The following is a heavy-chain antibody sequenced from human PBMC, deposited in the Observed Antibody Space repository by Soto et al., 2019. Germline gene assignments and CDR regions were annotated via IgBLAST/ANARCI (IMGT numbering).Heavy chain of an antibody. V-gene: IGHV2-5*02. CDR3: AHSIRYYDSSGYHYVTNYFDY. CDR1: GFSLTTSGVG. J-gene: IGHJ4*02. Sequence: QITLKESGPTLVKPTQTLTLTCTFSGFSLTTSGVGVGWIRQPPGKALEWLALIYWDDDKRYSPSLRSRLTITRDTAKNQVVLTMTNMGPVDTATYHCAHSIRYYDSSGYHYVTNYFDYWGQGTLVTVSS. CDR2: IYWDDDK. D-gene: IGHD3-22*01.